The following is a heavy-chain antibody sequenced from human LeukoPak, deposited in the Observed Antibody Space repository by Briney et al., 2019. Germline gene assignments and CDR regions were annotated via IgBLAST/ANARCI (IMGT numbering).Heavy chain of an antibody. D-gene: IGHD5-24*01. CDR3: AREFAMAMGV. CDR2: IYYSWST. V-gene: IGHV4-39*02. CDR1: GGSISSSSYY. J-gene: IGHJ4*02. Sequence: PSETLSLTCTVSGGSISSSSYYWGWIRQTPGKGLEWIGSIYYSWSTFYSPSLKSRVTISVDTSKNQFSLKLSSVTAADTAVYYCAREFAMAMGVWGQGTLVTVSS.